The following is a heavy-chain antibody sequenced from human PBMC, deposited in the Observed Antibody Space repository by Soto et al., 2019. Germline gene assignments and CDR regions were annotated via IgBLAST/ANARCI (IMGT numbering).Heavy chain of an antibody. CDR3: TTLKLYDFWSGFKVGYYYYYMDV. Sequence: GGSLRLSCAASGFTFSNAWMSWVRQAPGKGLEWVGRIKSKTDGGTTDYAAPVKGRFTISRDDSKNTLYLQMNSLKTEDTAVYYCTTLKLYDFWSGFKVGYYYYYMDVWGKGTTVTVSS. V-gene: IGHV3-15*01. D-gene: IGHD3-3*01. J-gene: IGHJ6*03. CDR2: IKSKTDGGTT. CDR1: GFTFSNAW.